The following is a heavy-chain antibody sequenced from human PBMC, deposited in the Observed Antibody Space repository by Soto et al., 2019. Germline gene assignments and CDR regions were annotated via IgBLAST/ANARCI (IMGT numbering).Heavy chain of an antibody. V-gene: IGHV4-39*01. D-gene: IGHD3-3*01. CDR1: GGSISSSSYY. Sequence: SETLSLTCTVSGGSISSSSYYWGWIRQPPGKGLEWIGNIYYSGSTYYNPSLKSRVTISVDTSKNQFSLKLSSVTAADTAVYYCAWAMYYGFWSGFDYWGQGTLVTVSS. CDR3: AWAMYYGFWSGFDY. CDR2: IYYSGST. J-gene: IGHJ4*02.